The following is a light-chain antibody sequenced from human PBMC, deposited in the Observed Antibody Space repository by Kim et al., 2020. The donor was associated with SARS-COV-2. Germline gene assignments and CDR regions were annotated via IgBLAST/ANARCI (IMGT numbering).Light chain of an antibody. V-gene: IGKV3-11*01. CDR3: QQRITWPIA. Sequence: LSPEEIATPSCRASQSVRSDLAWYQQNPGQAPRLLMYDASTRATGIPARFSGSGSGTDFTLTISTLEPEDFASYYCQQRITWPIAFGQGTRLEIK. CDR2: DAS. J-gene: IGKJ5*01. CDR1: QSVRSD.